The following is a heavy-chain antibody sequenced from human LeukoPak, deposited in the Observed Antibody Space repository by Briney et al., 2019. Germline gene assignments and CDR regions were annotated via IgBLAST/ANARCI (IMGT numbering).Heavy chain of an antibody. Sequence: GGSLRLSCAASGFTFSSYAMSWVRQAPGKGLEWVSAISGSGGSTYYADSVKGRLTISRDNSKHTLYLQMNSLRAEDTAVYYCAKASAWGYYDSSGYLAYWGQGTLVTVSS. V-gene: IGHV3-23*01. CDR1: GFTFSSYA. CDR2: ISGSGGST. CDR3: AKASAWGYYDSSGYLAY. J-gene: IGHJ4*02. D-gene: IGHD3-22*01.